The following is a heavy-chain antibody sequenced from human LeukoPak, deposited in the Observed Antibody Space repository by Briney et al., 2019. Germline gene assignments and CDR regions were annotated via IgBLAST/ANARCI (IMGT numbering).Heavy chain of an antibody. CDR1: GGSISSYY. D-gene: IGHD3-22*01. CDR2: IYYSGST. Sequence: PSETLSLTCTVSGGSISSYYWSWIRQPPGKGLEWIGYIYYSGSTNYNPSLKSRVTISVDTSKNQFSLKLSSVTAADTAVYYCARVDSSGYYGPFDYWGQGTLVTVSS. CDR3: ARVDSSGYYGPFDY. J-gene: IGHJ4*02. V-gene: IGHV4-59*01.